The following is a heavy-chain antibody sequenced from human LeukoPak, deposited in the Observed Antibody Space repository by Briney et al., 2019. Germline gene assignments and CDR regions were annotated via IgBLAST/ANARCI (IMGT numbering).Heavy chain of an antibody. J-gene: IGHJ4*02. Sequence: SETLSLTCAVYGGSFSGYYWGWIRQPPGKGLEWIGEINHSGSTNYNPSLKSRVTISVDTSKNQFSLKLSSVTAADTAVYYCARGRAGTTRIPMVRGVADYWGQGTLVTVSS. CDR1: GGSFSGYY. D-gene: IGHD3-10*01. CDR2: INHSGST. CDR3: ARGRAGTTRIPMVRGVADY. V-gene: IGHV4-34*01.